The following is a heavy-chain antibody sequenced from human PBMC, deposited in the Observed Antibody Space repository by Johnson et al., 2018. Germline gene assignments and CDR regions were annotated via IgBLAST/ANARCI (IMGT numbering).Heavy chain of an antibody. Sequence: VQLVESGGGLVQPGGSLRLSCAASAVTVNSNYMSWVRQAPGKGLEWVANIKQDGREKYYLDAVKGRFTIFRDNAKKSVTLQMSSLRVEDTAIYYCARQGAAVLDAFESWGQGTMVTVSS. CDR3: ARQGAAVLDAFES. J-gene: IGHJ3*01. V-gene: IGHV3-7*01. CDR2: IKQDGREK. D-gene: IGHD6-13*01. CDR1: AVTVNSNY.